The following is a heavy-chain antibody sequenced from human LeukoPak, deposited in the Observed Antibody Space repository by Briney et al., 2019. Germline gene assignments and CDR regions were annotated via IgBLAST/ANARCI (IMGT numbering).Heavy chain of an antibody. Sequence: GGSLRLSCAASGFTFSSYWMHWVRQAPGRGLVWVSRINRDGSVTSYADSVKGRFTISRDNAKNTLYLQVNSLRAEDTAVYYCARGPYSSGWYYVDYWGQGTLVTVSP. V-gene: IGHV3-74*01. CDR1: GFTFSSYW. J-gene: IGHJ4*02. CDR2: INRDGSVT. D-gene: IGHD6-19*01. CDR3: ARGPYSSGWYYVDY.